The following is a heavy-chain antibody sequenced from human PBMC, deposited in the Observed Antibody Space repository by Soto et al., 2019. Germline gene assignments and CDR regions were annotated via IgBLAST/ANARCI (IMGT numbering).Heavy chain of an antibody. D-gene: IGHD3-22*01. CDR2: IYHSGST. CDR1: GGSISSSNW. Sequence: SETLSLTCAVSGGSISSSNWWSWVRQPPGKGLEWIGEIYHSGSTNYNPSLKSRVTISVDKSKNQFSLKLSSVTAADTAVYYCASVGRGYYYDSSGWHFDYPGQGTLVTVSS. CDR3: ASVGRGYYYDSSGWHFDY. J-gene: IGHJ4*02. V-gene: IGHV4-4*02.